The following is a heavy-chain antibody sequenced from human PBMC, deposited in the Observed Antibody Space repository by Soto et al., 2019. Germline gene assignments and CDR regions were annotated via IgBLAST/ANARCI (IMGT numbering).Heavy chain of an antibody. J-gene: IGHJ5*02. CDR3: ARDGHYYGSGSYYPWFDP. D-gene: IGHD3-10*01. CDR2: IYYSGST. V-gene: IGHV4-59*01. Sequence: SETLSLTCTVSGGSISSYYWSWIRQPPGKGLEWIGYIYYSGSTNYNPSLKSRVTISVDTSKNQVSLKLSSVTAADTAVYYCARDGHYYGSGSYYPWFDPWGQGTLVTVSS. CDR1: GGSISSYY.